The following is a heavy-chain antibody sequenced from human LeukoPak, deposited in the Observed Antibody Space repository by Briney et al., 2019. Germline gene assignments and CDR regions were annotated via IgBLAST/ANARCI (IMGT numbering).Heavy chain of an antibody. CDR2: INSDGRTT. CDR3: VRDQGRYFFDY. V-gene: IGHV3-74*01. CDR1: GFSFGPFW. D-gene: IGHD1-14*01. J-gene: IGHJ4*02. Sequence: PGGSLTLSCAASGFSFGPFWMHWVRQAPGKGLVWVSRINSDGRTTNYADFVKGRFTISRDNAKNMVYLQMNSLRVEDTAVYYCVRDQGRYFFDYWGQGTLVTVSS.